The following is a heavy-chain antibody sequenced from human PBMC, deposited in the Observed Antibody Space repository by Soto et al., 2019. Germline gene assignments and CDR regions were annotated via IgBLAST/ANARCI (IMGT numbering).Heavy chain of an antibody. CDR2: IYPGDSDT. Sequence: PGESLKISCKGSGYSFTSYWIGWVRQMPGKGLEWMGIIYPGDSDTRYSPSFQGQVTISADKSISTAYLQWSSLKASDTAMYYCARLASASLDYGDYDFDYWGQGTLVTVSS. J-gene: IGHJ4*02. CDR1: GYSFTSYW. D-gene: IGHD4-17*01. CDR3: ARLASASLDYGDYDFDY. V-gene: IGHV5-51*01.